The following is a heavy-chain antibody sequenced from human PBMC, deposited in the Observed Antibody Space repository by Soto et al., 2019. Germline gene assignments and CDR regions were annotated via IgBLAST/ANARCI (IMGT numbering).Heavy chain of an antibody. D-gene: IGHD5-12*01. CDR2: MNPNSGNT. J-gene: IGHJ4*02. V-gene: IGHV1-8*01. CDR3: ARSYRDGYKLLDY. Sequence: QVQLVQSGAEVKKPGASVKVSCKASGYTFTSYDIHWVRQATGQGLEWMGWMNPNSGNTGYAQKFQGRVTVTSNTARSAAYMELSCLRSEDKAVDSCARSYRDGYKLLDYWGQGTVVTVSS. CDR1: GYTFTSYD.